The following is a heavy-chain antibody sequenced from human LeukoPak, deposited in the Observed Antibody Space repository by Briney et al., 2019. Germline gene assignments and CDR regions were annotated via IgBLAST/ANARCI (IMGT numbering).Heavy chain of an antibody. V-gene: IGHV4-59*01. CDR1: GGSISSYY. D-gene: IGHD2-15*01. CDR2: IYYSGST. J-gene: IGHJ5*02. CDR3: ARELGYCSGGSCYSRVNWFDP. Sequence: PSETLSLTCTVSGGSISSYYWSWIRQPPGKGLEWIGHIYYSGSTNYNPSLKSRVTISVDTSKNQFSLKLSSVTAADTAVYYCARELGYCSGGSCYSRVNWFDPWGQGTLVTVSS.